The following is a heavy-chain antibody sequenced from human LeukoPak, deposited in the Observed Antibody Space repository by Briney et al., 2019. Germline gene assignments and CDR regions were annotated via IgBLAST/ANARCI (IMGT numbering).Heavy chain of an antibody. CDR2: IRNVGNDK. J-gene: IGHJ4*02. CDR1: GSTFDCCG. V-gene: IGHV3-30*02. D-gene: IGHD5-24*01. CDR3: ARGDRDGCNSFDY. Sequence: GTLRLSCAASGSTFDCCGMHWVRQAPGKGLEWVAFIRNVGNDKYYADSVKGRFFISRDNSKNTLYLQMNSLRAEDTSVYYCARGDRDGCNSFDYWGQGTLVTVSS.